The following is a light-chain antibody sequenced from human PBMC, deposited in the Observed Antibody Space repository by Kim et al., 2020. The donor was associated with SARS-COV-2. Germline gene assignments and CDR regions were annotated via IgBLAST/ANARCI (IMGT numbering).Light chain of an antibody. CDR3: QQYDTYST. V-gene: IGKV1-5*01. CDR1: QSINSW. CDR2: DAS. Sequence: DIQMTQSPSTLSASVGDRVTITCRASQSINSWLAWYQQKPGKASKLLISDASNLESGVPSRFSGSGSGTEFTLTISSLQPDDFATYYCQQYDTYSTFGQGTKVDIK. J-gene: IGKJ2*01.